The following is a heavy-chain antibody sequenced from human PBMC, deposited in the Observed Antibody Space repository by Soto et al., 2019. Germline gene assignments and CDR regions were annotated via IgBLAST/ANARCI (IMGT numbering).Heavy chain of an antibody. CDR3: ARHWITMVRGVCHFDY. CDR2: IYYGGST. CDR1: GGSFSSSSYY. V-gene: IGHV4-39*01. J-gene: IGHJ4*02. Sequence: LSLTCTVSGGSFSSSSYYWGWIRQPPGKGLEWIGSIYYGGSTYYNPSLKSRVTISVDTSKNQFSLKLISVTAADTAVYYCARHWITMVRGVCHFDYWGQGTLVTVSS. D-gene: IGHD3-10*01.